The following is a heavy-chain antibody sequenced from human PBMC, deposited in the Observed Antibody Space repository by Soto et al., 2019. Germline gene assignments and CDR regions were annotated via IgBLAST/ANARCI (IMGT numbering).Heavy chain of an antibody. Sequence: QVQLVESGGGVVQPGRSLRLSCAASGFTFSSYVMHWVRQAPGKGLEWVAVISYDGSNKYYADSVKGRFTISRDNSKNTLYLQMNSLRAEDTAVYYCAKVMWGIAVADDLDAFDIWGQGTMVTVSS. CDR2: ISYDGSNK. CDR3: AKVMWGIAVADDLDAFDI. CDR1: GFTFSSYV. V-gene: IGHV3-30*18. J-gene: IGHJ3*02. D-gene: IGHD6-19*01.